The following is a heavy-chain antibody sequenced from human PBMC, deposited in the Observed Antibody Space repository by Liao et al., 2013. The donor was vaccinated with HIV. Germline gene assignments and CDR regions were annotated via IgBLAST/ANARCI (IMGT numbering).Heavy chain of an antibody. CDR1: GGSISSFH. Sequence: QVHLQESGPGLVKPSKTLSLTCTVSGGSISSFHWSWIRQPAGKGLEWIGRISATGGANYNPSLERRVTMSVDTSKNQFSLNLNSVTAADTAVYYCVRERGFFDYWGQGSRVSVSS. CDR2: ISATGGA. CDR3: VRERGFFDY. V-gene: IGHV4-4*07. J-gene: IGHJ4*02. D-gene: IGHD3-10*01.